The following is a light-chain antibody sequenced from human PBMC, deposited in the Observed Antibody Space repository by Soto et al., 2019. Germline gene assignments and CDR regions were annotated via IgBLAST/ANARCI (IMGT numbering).Light chain of an antibody. V-gene: IGKV1-39*01. CDR1: QRITTY. CDR3: QQTYSTPYT. J-gene: IGKJ2*01. Sequence: IHMTQSPSSLSASVGDRITVTCRASQRITTYVNWYQLKPGEAPKLLISTSGTLQRGVPSRFSGSGSGTDFTLTIARQQPADFATYFCQQTYSTPYTFGQGTKLEIK. CDR2: TSG.